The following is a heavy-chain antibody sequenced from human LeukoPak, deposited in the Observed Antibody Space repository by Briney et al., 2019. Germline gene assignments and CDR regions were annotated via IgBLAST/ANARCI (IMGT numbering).Heavy chain of an antibody. Sequence: PGESLKISCKGSGYSFTSYAMNWVRQAPGQGLEWMGWINTNTGNPTYAQGFTGRFVFSLDTSVSTAYLQISSLKAEDTAVYYCARGYYGSKKPGYYFDHWGQGTLVTVSS. V-gene: IGHV7-4-1*02. J-gene: IGHJ4*02. CDR3: ARGYYGSKKPGYYFDH. CDR1: GYSFTSYA. D-gene: IGHD3-10*01. CDR2: INTNTGNP.